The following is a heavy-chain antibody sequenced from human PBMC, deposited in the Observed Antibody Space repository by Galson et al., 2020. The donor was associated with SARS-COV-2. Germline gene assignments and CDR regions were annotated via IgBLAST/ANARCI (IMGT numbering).Heavy chain of an antibody. D-gene: IGHD5-12*01. CDR3: ARQGDGYTINPLGYYGMDV. V-gene: IGHV5-51*01. CDR2: IYPGDSDT. CDR1: GYSFTSYW. Sequence: GESLKISCKGSGYSFTSYWIGWVRQMPGKGLEWMGIIYPGDSDTRYSPSFQGQVTISADKSISTAYLQWSSLKASDTAMYYCARQGDGYTINPLGYYGMDVCGQGTTVTVSS. J-gene: IGHJ6*02.